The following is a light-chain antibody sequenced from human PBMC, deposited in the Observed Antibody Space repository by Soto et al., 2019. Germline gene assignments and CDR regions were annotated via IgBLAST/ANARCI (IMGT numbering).Light chain of an antibody. CDR2: DAS. CDR3: QQYNSYSK. J-gene: IGKJ1*01. Sequence: DIQMTQSPSTLSASVGDRVTITCRASQSISSWLAWYQQKPGKAPKLLIYDASSLESGVPSRFSGSGSGTEFTLTISSLQPDDFATYYCQQYNSYSKFGQGTKVNIX. CDR1: QSISSW. V-gene: IGKV1-5*01.